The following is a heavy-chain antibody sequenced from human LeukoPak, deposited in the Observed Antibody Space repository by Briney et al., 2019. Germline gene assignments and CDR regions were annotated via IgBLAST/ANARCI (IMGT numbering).Heavy chain of an antibody. CDR1: GFTFSTYG. J-gene: IGHJ4*02. CDR3: AKERQWLVLDY. Sequence: GGSLRLSCAASGFTFSTYGMHWVRQAPGKGLEWVALISYDGSNKYYADSVKGRFTISRDSSKNTLNLQMNSLRAEDTAVYYCAKERQWLVLDYWGQGTLVTVSS. CDR2: ISYDGSNK. D-gene: IGHD6-19*01. V-gene: IGHV3-30*18.